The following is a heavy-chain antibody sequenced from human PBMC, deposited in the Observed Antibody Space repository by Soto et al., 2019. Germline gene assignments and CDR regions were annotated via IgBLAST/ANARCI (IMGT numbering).Heavy chain of an antibody. CDR2: ISGSGGST. Sequence: EVQLLESGGGLVQPGGSLRLSCAASGFTFSSYAMSWVRQAPGKGLEWVSAISGSGGSTYYADSVKGRFTISRDNSKNTLYLQMNSLRAEDTAVYYCAKDRAKTIFGVVIIDAFDIWGPGTMVTVSS. J-gene: IGHJ3*02. CDR1: GFTFSSYA. CDR3: AKDRAKTIFGVVIIDAFDI. D-gene: IGHD3-3*01. V-gene: IGHV3-23*01.